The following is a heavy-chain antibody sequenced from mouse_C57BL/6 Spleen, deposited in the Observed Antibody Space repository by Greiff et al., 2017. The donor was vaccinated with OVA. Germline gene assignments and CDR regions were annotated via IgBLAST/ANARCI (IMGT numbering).Heavy chain of an antibody. CDR2: ISYDGSN. J-gene: IGHJ3*01. D-gene: IGHD1-1*01. CDR3: ARHGSSYPWFAY. V-gene: IGHV3-6*01. Sequence: DVKLQESGPGLVKPSQSLSLTCSVTGYSITSGYYWNWIRQFPGNKLEWMGYISYDGSNNYNPSLKNRISITRDTSKNQFFLKLNSVTTEDTATYYCARHGSSYPWFAYWGQGTLVTVSA. CDR1: GYSITSGYY.